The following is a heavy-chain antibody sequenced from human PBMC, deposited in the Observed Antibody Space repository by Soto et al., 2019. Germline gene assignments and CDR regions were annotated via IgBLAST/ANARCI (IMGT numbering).Heavy chain of an antibody. Sequence: GGSLRLSCAASGFSFSTYTMAWVRQAPGQGLEWVSSISASGGSPSYADSVQGRFTISRDNPKNTLYLQLNSLRVEDTAMYYCAKARCSTTNCYVPDYWGQGTLVTVSS. V-gene: IGHV3-23*01. J-gene: IGHJ4*02. CDR1: GFSFSTYT. CDR3: AKARCSTTNCYVPDY. CDR2: ISASGGSP. D-gene: IGHD2-2*01.